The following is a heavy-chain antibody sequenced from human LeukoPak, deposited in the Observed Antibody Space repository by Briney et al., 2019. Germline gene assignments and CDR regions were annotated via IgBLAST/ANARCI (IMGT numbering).Heavy chain of an antibody. CDR2: ISGSGGST. CDR1: GFTFTSYA. J-gene: IGHJ4*02. Sequence: GGSLRLSCAASGFTFTSYAMSWVRQAPGKGLEWVSAISGSGGSTYYADSVKGRFSISRDNSKNTLYLQMNSLTAEDTAVFYCAKARGNYYFFDYWGQGTLVTVSS. D-gene: IGHD1-7*01. CDR3: AKARGNYYFFDY. V-gene: IGHV3-23*01.